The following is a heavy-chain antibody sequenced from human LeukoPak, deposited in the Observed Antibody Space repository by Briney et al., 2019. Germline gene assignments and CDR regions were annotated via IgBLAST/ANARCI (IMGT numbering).Heavy chain of an antibody. CDR2: ISYDGSNK. Sequence: PGRSLRLSCAASGFTFSSYAMHWVRQAPGKGLEWVAVISYDGSNKYYADSVKCRFTISRDNSKNTLYLQMNSLRAEDTAVYYCARDREVRGVIIYYFDYWGQGTLVTVSS. V-gene: IGHV3-30-3*01. J-gene: IGHJ4*02. D-gene: IGHD3-10*01. CDR3: ARDREVRGVIIYYFDY. CDR1: GFTFSSYA.